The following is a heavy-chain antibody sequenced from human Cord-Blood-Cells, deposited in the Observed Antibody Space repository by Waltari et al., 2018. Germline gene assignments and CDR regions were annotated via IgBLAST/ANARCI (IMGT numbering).Heavy chain of an antibody. CDR2: TYYRSKWYN. D-gene: IGHD2-2*02. Sequence: QVQLQQSGPGLVKPSQTLSLTCAISGDSVPSNSAAWNWIRQSPSSGLEWLGRTYYRSKWYNDYAVSVKSRITINPDTSKNQFSLQLNSVTPEDTAVYYCARDRRNCSSTSCYTGAFDIWGQGTMVTVSS. J-gene: IGHJ3*02. V-gene: IGHV6-1*01. CDR3: ARDRRNCSSTSCYTGAFDI. CDR1: GDSVPSNSAA.